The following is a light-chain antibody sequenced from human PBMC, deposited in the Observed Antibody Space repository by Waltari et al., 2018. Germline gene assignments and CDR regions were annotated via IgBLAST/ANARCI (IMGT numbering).Light chain of an antibody. V-gene: IGLV2-11*01. CDR3: SSYAGGSLFV. Sequence: SALTQPRSVSGSPGQSVTIPCPGSNSDIGAYNYVSWYQQHPGRAPKLMIYDVNKRPSGVPRRFSGSKSGNTASLTISGLQAEDETDYYCSSYAGGSLFVFGDGTKVTVL. CDR1: NSDIGAYNY. J-gene: IGLJ1*01. CDR2: DVN.